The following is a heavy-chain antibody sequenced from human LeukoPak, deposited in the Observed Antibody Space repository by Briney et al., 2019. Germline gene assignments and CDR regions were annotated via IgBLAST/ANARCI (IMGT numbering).Heavy chain of an antibody. J-gene: IGHJ4*02. Sequence: SETLSLTCAVYGGSFIGYYWSWIRQPPGKGLEWIGEINHSGSTNYNPSLKSRVTISVDTSKNQFSLKFSSVTAAGTAVYYCARVEGHASYGYCLDYWGEGTPVTVPS. CDR1: GGSFIGYY. CDR2: INHSGST. D-gene: IGHD5-18*01. CDR3: ARVEGHASYGYCLDY. V-gene: IGHV4-34*01.